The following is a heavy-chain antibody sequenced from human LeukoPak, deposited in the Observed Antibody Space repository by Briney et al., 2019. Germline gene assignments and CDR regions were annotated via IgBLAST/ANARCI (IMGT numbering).Heavy chain of an antibody. CDR2: ISGSGGST. Sequence: GGSLRLSCAASGFTFSSYAMSWVRQAPGKGLEWVSAISGSGGSTYYADSVKGRFTISRDNSKNTLYLQMNSLRAEDTAVYYCAKDGHLRYFDWLPSHFDPWGQGTLVTVSS. J-gene: IGHJ5*02. D-gene: IGHD3-9*01. V-gene: IGHV3-23*01. CDR1: GFTFSSYA. CDR3: AKDGHLRYFDWLPSHFDP.